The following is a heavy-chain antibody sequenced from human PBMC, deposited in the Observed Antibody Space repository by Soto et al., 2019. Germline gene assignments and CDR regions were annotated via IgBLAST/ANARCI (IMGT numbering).Heavy chain of an antibody. J-gene: IGHJ6*02. D-gene: IGHD3-10*01. V-gene: IGHV4-30-2*01. Sequence: SETLSLTCDVSGDTISTGGYTWAWIRQPPGKGLEWIGYIYHSGSTYYNPSLKSRVTISVDTSKNQFSLKLSSVTAADTAVYYCAREGEDGMDVWGQGTTVTVSS. CDR2: IYHSGST. CDR1: GDTISTGGYT. CDR3: AREGEDGMDV.